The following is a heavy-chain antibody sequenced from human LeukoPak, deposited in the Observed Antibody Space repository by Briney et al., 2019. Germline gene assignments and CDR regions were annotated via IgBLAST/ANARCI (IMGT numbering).Heavy chain of an antibody. Sequence: ASVKVSCKASGYTFTSYGISWVRQAPGQGLEWMGWISAYNGNTNYAQKLQGRVTMTTDTSTSTAYMELRSLRSDDTAVCYCARLQGWELLREYYYYYYMDVWGKGTTVTVSS. CDR3: ARLQGWELLREYYYYYYMDV. V-gene: IGHV1-18*01. D-gene: IGHD1-26*01. CDR1: GYTFTSYG. J-gene: IGHJ6*03. CDR2: ISAYNGNT.